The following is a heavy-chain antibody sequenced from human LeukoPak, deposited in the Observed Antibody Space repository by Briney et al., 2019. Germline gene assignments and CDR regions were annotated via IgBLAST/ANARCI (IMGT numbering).Heavy chain of an antibody. CDR3: ARVRYSSGWHADYYFDY. V-gene: IGHV4-59*10. Sequence: SETLSLTCAVYGGSFSGYYWSWIRQPAGKGLEWIGRIYTSGSTNYNPSLKSRVTMSVDTSKNQFSLKLSSVTAADTAVYYCARVRYSSGWHADYYFDYWGQGTLVTVSS. CDR1: GGSFSGYY. J-gene: IGHJ4*02. D-gene: IGHD6-19*01. CDR2: IYTSGST.